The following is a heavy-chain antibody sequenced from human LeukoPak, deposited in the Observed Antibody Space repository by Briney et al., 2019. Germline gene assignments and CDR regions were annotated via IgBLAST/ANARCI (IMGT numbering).Heavy chain of an antibody. J-gene: IGHJ3*02. V-gene: IGHV3-9*01. CDR2: ISWNSGNI. Sequence: GGSLRLSCAASGFTFDDYAMHWVRQAPGKGLEWVSGISWNSGNIGYADSVKGRFTISRDNAKNSLYLQMNSLRAEDTALYYCAKGRLIDDSSGYYVRGAFDIWGQGTMVTVSS. D-gene: IGHD3-22*01. CDR3: AKGRLIDDSSGYYVRGAFDI. CDR1: GFTFDDYA.